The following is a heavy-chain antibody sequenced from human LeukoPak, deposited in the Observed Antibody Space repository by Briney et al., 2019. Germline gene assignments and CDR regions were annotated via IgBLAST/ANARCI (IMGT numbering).Heavy chain of an antibody. CDR2: ISWSGVHI. J-gene: IGHJ4*02. D-gene: IGHD4-23*01. Sequence: AGGSLRLSCAAPGLMFDGSAMHWVRQAPGKGLEWVSTISWSGVHIDYADSVKGRFTISRDNAKNTVYLQMNSLRAEDTAVYYCAKDVLYGGNSANCHYFDYWGQGTLVTVSS. CDR3: AKDVLYGGNSANCHYFDY. CDR1: GLMFDGSA. V-gene: IGHV3-9*01.